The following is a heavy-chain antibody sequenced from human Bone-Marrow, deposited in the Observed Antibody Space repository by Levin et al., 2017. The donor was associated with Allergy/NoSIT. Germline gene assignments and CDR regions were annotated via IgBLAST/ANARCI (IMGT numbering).Heavy chain of an antibody. CDR1: GFTVSSKY. J-gene: IGHJ4*02. CDR3: VKGWSSSSVFDG. V-gene: IGHV3-66*01. D-gene: IGHD6-6*01. Sequence: GESLKISCAASGFTVSSKYMTWVRQAPGKGLEWVSVIYDGDSTYYADSVKGRFTISRDNSKNTLYLQMNSLRVEDTALYYCVKGWSSSSVFDGWGQGTLVTVSS. CDR2: IYDGDST.